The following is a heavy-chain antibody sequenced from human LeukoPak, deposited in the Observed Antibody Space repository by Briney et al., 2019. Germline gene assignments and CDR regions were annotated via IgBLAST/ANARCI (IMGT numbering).Heavy chain of an antibody. CDR2: ISSSSSYT. J-gene: IGHJ4*02. V-gene: IGHV3-11*05. CDR3: VRAVSVSSYYFDC. D-gene: IGHD5/OR15-5a*01. Sequence: KAGGSLRHSCAASGFTFSDYYMSRIRQAPGKGLEWISYISSSSSYTNYVDSVKGRFTISRDNAKNSLYLQMNSLRAEDTAVYYCVRAVSVSSYYFDCWGQGTLVTVSS. CDR1: GFTFSDYY.